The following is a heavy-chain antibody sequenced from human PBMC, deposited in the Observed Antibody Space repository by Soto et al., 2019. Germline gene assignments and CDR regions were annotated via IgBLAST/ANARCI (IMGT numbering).Heavy chain of an antibody. D-gene: IGHD3-3*01. CDR3: ARDFWRGYYRGGWFDP. CDR2: IYYSGST. V-gene: IGHV4-59*01. Sequence: QVQLQESGPGLVKPSETLSLTCTVSGGSISSYYWSWIRQPPGKGLEWIGYIYYSGSTNYNPSLKGRFTISVDTSKNQCALKLSSVTAADTAVYYCARDFWRGYYRGGWFDPWGQGTLVTVSS. J-gene: IGHJ5*02. CDR1: GGSISSYY.